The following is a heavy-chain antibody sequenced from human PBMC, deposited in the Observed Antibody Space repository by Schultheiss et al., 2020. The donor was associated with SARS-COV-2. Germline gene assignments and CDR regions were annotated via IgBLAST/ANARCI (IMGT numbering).Heavy chain of an antibody. CDR2: IYYSGST. CDR1: GGSISSGSYY. J-gene: IGHJ3*02. Sequence: SETLSLTCTVSGGSISSGSYYWGWIRQPPGKGLEWIGYIYYSGSTYYNPSLKSRVTISVDTSKNQFSLKLSSVTAADTAVYYCARAGEYYDSSGYRAFDIWGQGTMVTVSS. D-gene: IGHD3-22*01. V-gene: IGHV4-31*03. CDR3: ARAGEYYDSSGYRAFDI.